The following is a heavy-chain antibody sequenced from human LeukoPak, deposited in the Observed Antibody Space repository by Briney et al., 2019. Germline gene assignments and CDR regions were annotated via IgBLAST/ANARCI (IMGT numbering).Heavy chain of an antibody. Sequence: GGSLRLSCAASGFVVSSNYMNWVRQAPGKGLEWVSFIHNDGSTFYADSVKGRFTISKDNSKNTVYLQMNSLRIEDTAVYYCAKGARGRWELLLGAFDIWGQGTMVTVSS. CDR1: GFVVSSNY. D-gene: IGHD1-26*01. CDR2: IHNDGST. CDR3: AKGARGRWELLLGAFDI. J-gene: IGHJ3*02. V-gene: IGHV3-53*01.